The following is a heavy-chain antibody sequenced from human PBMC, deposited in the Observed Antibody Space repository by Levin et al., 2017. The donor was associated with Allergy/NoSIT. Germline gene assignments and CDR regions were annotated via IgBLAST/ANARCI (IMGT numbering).Heavy chain of an antibody. CDR1: GGSISSSSYY. V-gene: IGHV4-39*01. Sequence: SQTLSLTCTVSGGSISSSSYYWGWIRQPPGKGLEWIGSIYYSGSTYYNPSLKSRVTISVDTSKNQFSLKLSSVTAADTAVYYCARHSCLAAAGTIGCTRRVWFDPWGQGTLVTVSS. CDR3: ARHSCLAAAGTIGCTRRVWFDP. D-gene: IGHD6-13*01. CDR2: IYYSGST. J-gene: IGHJ5*02.